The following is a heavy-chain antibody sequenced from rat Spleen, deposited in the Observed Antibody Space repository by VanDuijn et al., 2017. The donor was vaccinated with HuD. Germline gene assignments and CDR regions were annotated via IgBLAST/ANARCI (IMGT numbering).Heavy chain of an antibody. D-gene: IGHD5-1*01. CDR2: ISYDGTNT. CDR1: GFSFGNNG. J-gene: IGHJ2*01. CDR3: ARQNWPYYFDY. Sequence: EVQLVESGGGLVQPGRSLKLSCAASGFSFGNNGMHWIRQAPTKGLEWVATISYDGTNTYYRDSVKGRFTCSRDNAKSTLYLQMDSLRSEDTATYYCARQNWPYYFDYWGQGVMLTVSS. V-gene: IGHV5-29*01.